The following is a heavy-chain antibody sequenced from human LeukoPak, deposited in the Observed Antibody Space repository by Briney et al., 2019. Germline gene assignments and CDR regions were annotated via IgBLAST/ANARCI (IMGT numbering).Heavy chain of an antibody. J-gene: IGHJ4*02. Sequence: GGSLRLSCAASGITFSGHWMTWVRQTPGKGLEWVAFIRYDGSNKYNADSVKGRFTISRDNSKNTLYLQMNSLRAEDTAVYYCAKDQAEGYYDSSGPVDYWGQGTLVTVSS. D-gene: IGHD3-22*01. CDR2: IRYDGSNK. CDR1: GITFSGHW. CDR3: AKDQAEGYYDSSGPVDY. V-gene: IGHV3-30*02.